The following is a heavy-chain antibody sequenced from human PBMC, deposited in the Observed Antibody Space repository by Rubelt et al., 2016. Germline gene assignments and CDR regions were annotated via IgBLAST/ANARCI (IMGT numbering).Heavy chain of an antibody. V-gene: IGHV3-23*01. D-gene: IGHD2-2*01. CDR3: AKTIVVVPAAIIGSAFDI. J-gene: IGHJ3*02. Sequence: VQLQESGPGLVKPSGTLSLTCAVSGGSISSSNWWSWVRQPPGKGLEWVSAISGSGGSTYYADSVKGRFTISTDNSKNTLYLQMNSLRAEDTAVYYCAKTIVVVPAAIIGSAFDIWGQGTMVTVSS. CDR2: ISGSGGST. CDR1: GGSISSSN.